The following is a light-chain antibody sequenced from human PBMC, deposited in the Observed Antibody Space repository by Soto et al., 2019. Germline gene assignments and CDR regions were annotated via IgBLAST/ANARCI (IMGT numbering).Light chain of an antibody. Sequence: QSVLTQSASVSGSPGQSITISCTGTSSDVGAYNYVSWYQQHPGKAPKLMIFEVSDRPSGVSNRFSGSKSGNTASLTISGLQAEDEADYYCSSYTSSNTLVFGGGTQLTVL. J-gene: IGLJ2*01. CDR2: EVS. CDR1: SSDVGAYNY. V-gene: IGLV2-14*01. CDR3: SSYTSSNTLV.